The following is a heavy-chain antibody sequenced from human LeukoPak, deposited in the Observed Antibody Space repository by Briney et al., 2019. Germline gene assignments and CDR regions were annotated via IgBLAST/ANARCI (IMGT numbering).Heavy chain of an antibody. J-gene: IGHJ4*02. CDR3: AMWRLGGSGSFTDY. V-gene: IGHV1-8*01. CDR1: GYTFTSYD. CDR2: MNPNSGNT. D-gene: IGHD3-10*01. Sequence: ASVKVSCKASGYTFTSYDINWVRQATGQGLEWMGWMNPNSGNTSYARKFQGRVTMTRNTSISTACMELSSLRFEETAVYYCAMWRLGGSGSFTDYWGEGSLGTVSS.